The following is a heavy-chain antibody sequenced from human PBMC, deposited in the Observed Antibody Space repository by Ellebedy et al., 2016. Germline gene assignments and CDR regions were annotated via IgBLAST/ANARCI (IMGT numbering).Heavy chain of an antibody. CDR3: ARDPRIQLWLRGSGEFDY. CDR2: ISYDGSNK. V-gene: IGHV3-30*04. D-gene: IGHD5-18*01. CDR1: GFTFSSYA. Sequence: GGSLRLSCAASGFTFSSYAMHWVRQAPGKGLEWVAVISYDGSNKYSADSVKGRFTISRDNSKNTLYLQMNSLRAEDTAVYYCARDPRIQLWLRGSGEFDYWGQGTLVTVSS. J-gene: IGHJ4*02.